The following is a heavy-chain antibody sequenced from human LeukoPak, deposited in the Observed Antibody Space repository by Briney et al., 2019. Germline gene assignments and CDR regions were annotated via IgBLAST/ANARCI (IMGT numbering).Heavy chain of an antibody. CDR2: ISSSSSYT. CDR1: GFTFSDYH. D-gene: IGHD6-19*01. Sequence: GGSLRLSCAASGFTFSDYHMSWIRQAPGKGLEWVSYISSSSSYTNYADSVKGRFTISRDNSKNTLYLQMNSLRAEDTAVYYCAKDRIAVAGGNYYFDYWGQGTLVTVSS. V-gene: IGHV3-11*05. J-gene: IGHJ4*02. CDR3: AKDRIAVAGGNYYFDY.